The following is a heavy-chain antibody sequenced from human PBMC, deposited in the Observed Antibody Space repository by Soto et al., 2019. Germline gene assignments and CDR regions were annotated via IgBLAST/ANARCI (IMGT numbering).Heavy chain of an antibody. V-gene: IGHV3-23*01. CDR2: ISGSGGST. CDR1: GFTFSSYA. D-gene: IGHD3-10*01. CDR3: ARDRGYYGLDV. J-gene: IGHJ6*02. Sequence: GGALRLSCAAYGFTFSSYAMSWVRQAPGKGLEWVSAISGSGGSTYYADSVKGRFTISRDNSKNTLYLQMNSLRAEDRAVYYCARDRGYYGLDVWGQGTTVTVSS.